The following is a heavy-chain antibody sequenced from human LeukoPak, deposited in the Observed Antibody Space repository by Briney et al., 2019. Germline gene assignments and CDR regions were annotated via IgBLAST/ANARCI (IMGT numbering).Heavy chain of an antibody. CDR3: ARGDGYNLGYDAFDI. CDR2: INPNSGGT. V-gene: IGHV1-2*02. J-gene: IGHJ3*02. Sequence: ASVKVSCKASGYTFTGYYMHWVRQAPGQGLEWMGWINPNSGGTNYAQKFQGRVTMTRDTSISTAYMELSRLRSDDTAVYYCARGDGYNLGYDAFDIWGQGTMVNVSS. CDR1: GYTFTGYY. D-gene: IGHD5-24*01.